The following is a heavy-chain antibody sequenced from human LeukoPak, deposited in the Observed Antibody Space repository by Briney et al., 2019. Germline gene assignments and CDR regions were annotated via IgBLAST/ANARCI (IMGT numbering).Heavy chain of an antibody. Sequence: GGSLRLSCAASGFTFSSYAMSWVRQAPGKGLEWVSAISGSGGSAYYAGSVKGRFTISRDNSKNTLFLQMNSLRVEDTATYYCTKKRTTSVTDWFDPWGQGTLVTVSS. CDR3: TKKRTTSVTDWFDP. CDR1: GFTFSSYA. J-gene: IGHJ5*02. V-gene: IGHV3-23*01. D-gene: IGHD4-17*01. CDR2: ISGSGGSA.